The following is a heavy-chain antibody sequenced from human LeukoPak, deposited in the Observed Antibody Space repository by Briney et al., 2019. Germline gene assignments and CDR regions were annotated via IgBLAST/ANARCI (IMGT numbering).Heavy chain of an antibody. J-gene: IGHJ4*02. CDR3: AGAYGTYLHFDY. D-gene: IGHD4-17*01. Sequence: SQTLSLTCAISGDSVSSNSAAWNWIRQSPSRGLEWLGRTYYRSKWYNEYAVSVKSRLSITPDTSKNHFSLQLNFVTPEDTATYYCAGAYGTYLHFDYWGQGSPVTVSS. V-gene: IGHV6-1*01. CDR1: GDSVSSNSAA. CDR2: TYYRSKWYN.